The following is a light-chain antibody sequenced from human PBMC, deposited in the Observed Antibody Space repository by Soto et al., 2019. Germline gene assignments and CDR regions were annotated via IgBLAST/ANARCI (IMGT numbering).Light chain of an antibody. CDR2: RAS. J-gene: IGKJ4*01. CDR1: QSISSW. Sequence: DIQMTQSPSTLSASVGDRVTITCRASQSISSWLAWYQQKPGKAPKLLIYRASVLEPGVPSRFSGSGSGTEFTLTITSLQPDDVATYYCQQYNTYSATFGGGTKVEI. V-gene: IGKV1-5*03. CDR3: QQYNTYSAT.